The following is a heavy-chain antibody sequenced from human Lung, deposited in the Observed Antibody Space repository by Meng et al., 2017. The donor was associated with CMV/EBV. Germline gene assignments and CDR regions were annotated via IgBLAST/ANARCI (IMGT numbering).Heavy chain of an antibody. D-gene: IGHD3-10*01. J-gene: IGHJ6*02. CDR1: GYSFRTFG. CDR2: ISAYNGNT. Sequence: ASVKVSXKASGYSFRTFGISWVRKAPGQGLEWVGWISAYNGNTTYTQKLQGRVTMTRDTSTRTVYMELRSLRSDDTAVYYCARDRVLRGVNGLDVWGQGTTVTVSS. V-gene: IGHV1-18*01. CDR3: ARDRVLRGVNGLDV.